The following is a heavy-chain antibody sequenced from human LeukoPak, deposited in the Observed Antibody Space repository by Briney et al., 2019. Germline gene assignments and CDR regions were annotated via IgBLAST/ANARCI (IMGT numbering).Heavy chain of an antibody. CDR2: IWYEGSNK. Sequence: PGRSLRLSCAASGFTFSSYGMHWVRQAPGKGLEWVAVIWYEGSNKYYADSVKGRFTISRDNSKNTLYLQMNSLRAEDTAVYYCARDLRYCSSTSCYAALGYWGQGTLVTVSS. CDR3: ARDLRYCSSTSCYAALGY. CDR1: GFTFSSYG. V-gene: IGHV3-33*01. J-gene: IGHJ4*02. D-gene: IGHD2-2*01.